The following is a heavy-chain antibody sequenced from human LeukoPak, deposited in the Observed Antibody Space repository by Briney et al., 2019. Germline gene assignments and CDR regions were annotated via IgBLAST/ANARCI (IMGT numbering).Heavy chain of an antibody. CDR3: ARRLHYFDY. Sequence: SETLSLTCTVSGGSISSSSYYWGWIRQPPGKGLEWIGSIYYSGSTYYNPSLKSRVTISVDTSKNQFSLKLSSVTAADTAVYYCARRLHYFDYWGQGSLVTVSS. CDR1: GGSISSSSYY. V-gene: IGHV4-39*07. J-gene: IGHJ4*02. CDR2: IYYSGST. D-gene: IGHD2-21*02.